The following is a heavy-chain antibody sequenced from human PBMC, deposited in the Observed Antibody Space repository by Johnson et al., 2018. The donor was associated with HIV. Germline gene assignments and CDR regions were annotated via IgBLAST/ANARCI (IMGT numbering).Heavy chain of an antibody. J-gene: IGHJ3*02. CDR1: GFTFSSYA. CDR2: INWNGGST. D-gene: IGHD3-22*01. CDR3: AKERGYDSSGYNRWYVPDAFDI. V-gene: IGHV3-20*04. Sequence: VHLVESGGGLVQPGGSLRLSCAASGFTFSSYAMSWVRQAPGKGLEWVSGINWNGGSTGYADSVKGRFTISRDNAKNSLYLQMNSLRAEDTAVYYCAKERGYDSSGYNRWYVPDAFDIWGQGTMVTVSS.